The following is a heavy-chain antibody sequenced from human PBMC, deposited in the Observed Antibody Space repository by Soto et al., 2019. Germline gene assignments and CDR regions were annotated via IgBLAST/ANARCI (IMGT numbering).Heavy chain of an antibody. V-gene: IGHV1-18*01. CDR1: GYTFTSYC. J-gene: IGHJ5*02. CDR2: ISAYNGNT. D-gene: IGHD3-3*01. CDR3: AKSTIFGVVPSFDP. Sequence: ASVKVSCKGSGYTFTSYCISWVLQAPGQGLEWMGWISAYNGNTNYAQKLQGRVTMTTDTSTSTAYMELRSLRSDDTAVYYCAKSTIFGVVPSFDPWGQGTLVTVSS.